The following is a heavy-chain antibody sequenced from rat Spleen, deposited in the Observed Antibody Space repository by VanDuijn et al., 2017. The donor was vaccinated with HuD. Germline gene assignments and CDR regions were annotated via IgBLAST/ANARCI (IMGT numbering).Heavy chain of an antibody. Sequence: QVQLKESGPGLVQPSQTLSLTCTVSGFSLTSYHVSWVRQPPGKGLEWMGVIWTGGSTAYNSLLKSRLSFSRDTSKSQVFLKMNSLRSEDTATYYCTTVIQGHGFAYWGQGTLVTVSS. D-gene: IGHD1-1*01. V-gene: IGHV2-43*01. CDR1: GFSLTSYH. J-gene: IGHJ3*01. CDR3: TTVIQGHGFAY. CDR2: IWTGGST.